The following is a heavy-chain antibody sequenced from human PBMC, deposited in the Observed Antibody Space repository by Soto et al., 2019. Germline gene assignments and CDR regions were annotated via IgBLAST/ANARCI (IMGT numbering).Heavy chain of an antibody. CDR1: GFTFSSYS. CDR2: ISSSSSYI. Sequence: GGSLRLSCAASGFTFSSYSMNWVRQAPGKGLELVSSISSSSSYIYYADSVKGRFTISRDNAKNSLYLQMNSLRAEDSAVYYCAREGVYCSGGSCYSPHDCWGQGT. V-gene: IGHV3-21*01. J-gene: IGHJ4*02. D-gene: IGHD2-15*01. CDR3: AREGVYCSGGSCYSPHDC.